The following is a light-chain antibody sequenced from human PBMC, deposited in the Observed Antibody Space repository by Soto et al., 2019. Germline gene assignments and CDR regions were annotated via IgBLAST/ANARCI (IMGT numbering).Light chain of an antibody. Sequence: QSVLTQAPSASGSPGQSVTISCAGTSNDVGRFNYVSWYQRHPGKAPKLIIYEVNKQPSGVPDRFSGSKSGNTASLTVSGLQAEDEADYFCSSFVHGTSYVFGTGTKVTVL. CDR3: SSFVHGTSYV. V-gene: IGLV2-8*01. J-gene: IGLJ1*01. CDR1: SNDVGRFNY. CDR2: EVN.